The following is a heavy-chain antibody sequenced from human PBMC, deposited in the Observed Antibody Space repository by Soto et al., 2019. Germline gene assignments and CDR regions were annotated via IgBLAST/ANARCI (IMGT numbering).Heavy chain of an antibody. D-gene: IGHD6-13*01. J-gene: IGHJ3*02. CDR1: GFTFSSYS. CDR3: AVLAATGTGDAFDI. Sequence: PGGSLRLSCAASGFTFSSYSINWVRQAPGKGLEWVSYISSSSSTIYYADSVKGRFTISRDNAKNSLYLQVNSLRAEDTAVYYCAVLAATGTGDAFDIWGQGTMVTVSS. CDR2: ISSSSSTI. V-gene: IGHV3-48*01.